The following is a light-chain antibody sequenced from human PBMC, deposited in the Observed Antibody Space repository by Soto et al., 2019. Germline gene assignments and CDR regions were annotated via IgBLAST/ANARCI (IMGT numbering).Light chain of an antibody. CDR1: QSVSSS. CDR3: QQYGSSPIT. Sequence: EVVMTQSPATLSVSPGETATLSCRASQSVSSSLAWYQQKPGQAPRLLIYGASSRATGIPDRFSGSGSGTDFTLTISRLEPEDFAVYYCQQYGSSPITFGQGTRLEIK. V-gene: IGKV3-20*01. CDR2: GAS. J-gene: IGKJ5*01.